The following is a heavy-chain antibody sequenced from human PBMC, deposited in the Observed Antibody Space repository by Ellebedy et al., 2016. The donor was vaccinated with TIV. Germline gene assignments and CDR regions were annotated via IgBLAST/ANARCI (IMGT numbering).Heavy chain of an antibody. CDR3: TTAYHHYVWGTYRYTSDY. CDR1: GFTFSNAW. J-gene: IGHJ4*02. D-gene: IGHD3-16*02. V-gene: IGHV3-15*01. Sequence: GESLKISXAASGFTFSNAWMSWVRRAPGKGLEWIGRIKSKNDGGTTSYAAPVQGRFSISRDDSEETLYLQVNSLRIEDTAVYFCTTAYHHYVWGTYRYTSDYWGQGTLVTVSS. CDR2: IKSKNDGGTT.